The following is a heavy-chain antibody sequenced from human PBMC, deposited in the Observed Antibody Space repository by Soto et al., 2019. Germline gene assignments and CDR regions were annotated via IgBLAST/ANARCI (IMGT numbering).Heavy chain of an antibody. J-gene: IGHJ4*02. CDR3: ASYDFWSGYEDY. V-gene: IGHV3-21*01. Sequence: LRLSCAASGFTFSSYSMNWVRQAPGKGLEWVSSISSSSSYIYYADSVKGRFTISRDSAKNSLYLQMNSLRAEDTAVYYCASYDFWSGYEDYWGQGTLVTVSS. CDR2: ISSSSSYI. CDR1: GFTFSSYS. D-gene: IGHD3-3*01.